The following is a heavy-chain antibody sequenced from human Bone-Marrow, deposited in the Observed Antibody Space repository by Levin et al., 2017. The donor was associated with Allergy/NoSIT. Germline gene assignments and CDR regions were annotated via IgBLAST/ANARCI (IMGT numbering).Heavy chain of an antibody. CDR3: AKEGSDSKWSFDY. D-gene: IGHD4-11*01. Sequence: GESLKISCAASGFTFRNYGMHWVRQAPGKGLEWVAVVSNEGRTTYYSDSVKGRFTVSRDNSKNTLYLQMESLRSEETAAYYCAKEGSDSKWSFDYWGQGTLVTVSS. CDR2: VSNEGRTT. J-gene: IGHJ4*02. V-gene: IGHV3-30*18. CDR1: GFTFRNYG.